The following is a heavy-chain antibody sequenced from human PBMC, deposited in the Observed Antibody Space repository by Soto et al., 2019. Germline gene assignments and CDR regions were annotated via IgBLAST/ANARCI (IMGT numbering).Heavy chain of an antibody. CDR1: GGSISSGGYY. V-gene: IGHV4-31*03. J-gene: IGHJ4*02. CDR2: IYYSGST. D-gene: IGHD6-6*01. CDR3: ARVPMWQLGGRPGYFDY. Sequence: QVQLQESGPGLVKPSQTLSLTCTVSGGSISSGGYYWSWIRQHPGKGLEWIGYIYYSGSTYYNPSLKSRVTISVDTSKNQFSLKLSSVTVADTAVYYCARVPMWQLGGRPGYFDYWGQGTLVTVSS.